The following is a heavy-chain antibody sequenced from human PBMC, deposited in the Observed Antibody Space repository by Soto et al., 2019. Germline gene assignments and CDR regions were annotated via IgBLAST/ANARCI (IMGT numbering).Heavy chain of an antibody. V-gene: IGHV5-10-1*03. CDR3: ATTKPLRFLEWPPPMHYYYAMDV. Sequence: EVQLVQSGAEVKKPGESLRISCSGSGFIFTDYWISWVRQMPGKGLEWMGRIDPSDSDTNYSPSFQGHVTISADKSISTAYLQWSSLKASDTAMYYCATTKPLRFLEWPPPMHYYYAMDVWGQGTTVTASS. J-gene: IGHJ6*02. CDR1: GFIFTDYW. D-gene: IGHD3-3*01. CDR2: IDPSDSDT.